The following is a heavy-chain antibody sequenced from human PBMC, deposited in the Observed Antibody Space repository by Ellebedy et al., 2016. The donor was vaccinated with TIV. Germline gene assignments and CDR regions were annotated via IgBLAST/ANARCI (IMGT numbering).Heavy chain of an antibody. D-gene: IGHD4-17*01. CDR2: IKQDGSDK. CDR1: GFTFSASW. CDR3: ARGGGLRVGNYYGLDV. V-gene: IGHV3-7*01. J-gene: IGHJ6*02. Sequence: GESLKISXAASGFTFSASWMAWVRQTPGKGLEWVANIKQDGSDKNYVNSVKGRFTISRDNPKNSLYLQMNGLRVEDTAVYYCARGGGLRVGNYYGLDVWGQGTTVTVSS.